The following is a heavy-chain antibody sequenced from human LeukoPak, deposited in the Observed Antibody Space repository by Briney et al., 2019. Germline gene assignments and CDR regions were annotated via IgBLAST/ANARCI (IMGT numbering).Heavy chain of an antibody. CDR3: ARGGMTTVTTDYMDGAFDI. CDR2: INPNSGGT. CDR1: GYTFTGYY. J-gene: IGHJ3*02. V-gene: IGHV1-2*02. D-gene: IGHD4-17*01. Sequence: ASVKVSCKASGYTFTGYYMHWVRQAPGQGLEWMGWINPNSGGTNYAQKFQGRVTMTRDTSISTAYMELSRLRSDDTAVYYCARGGMTTVTTDYMDGAFDIWGQGTMVTVSS.